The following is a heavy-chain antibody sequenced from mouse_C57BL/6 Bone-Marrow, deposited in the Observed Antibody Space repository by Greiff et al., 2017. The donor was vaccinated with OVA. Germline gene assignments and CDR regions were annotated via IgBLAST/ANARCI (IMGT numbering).Heavy chain of an antibody. CDR2: ISSGGDYI. Sequence: EVKLQESGEGLVKPGGSLKLSCAASGFTFSSYAMSWVRQTPEKRLEWVAYISSGGDYIYYADTVKGRFTISRDNARNTLYLQMSSLKSEDTAMYYCTKVSGAFDVWGTGTTVTVSS. V-gene: IGHV5-9-1*02. J-gene: IGHJ1*03. D-gene: IGHD3-1*01. CDR1: GFTFSSYA. CDR3: TKVSGAFDV.